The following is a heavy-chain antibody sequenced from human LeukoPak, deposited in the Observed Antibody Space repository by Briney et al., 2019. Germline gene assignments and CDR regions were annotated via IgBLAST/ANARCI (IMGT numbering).Heavy chain of an antibody. V-gene: IGHV4-59*08. J-gene: IGHJ5*02. CDR1: GGSISSYY. CDR3: ARLRITMVRGVIITPHDH. Sequence: PSETLSFTCTVSGGSISSYYWSWIRQPPGKGLEWIGYIYYSGSTNYNPSLKSRVTISVDTSKNQFSLKLSSVTAADTAVYYCARLRITMVRGVIITPHDHWGQGTLVTVSS. D-gene: IGHD3-10*01. CDR2: IYYSGST.